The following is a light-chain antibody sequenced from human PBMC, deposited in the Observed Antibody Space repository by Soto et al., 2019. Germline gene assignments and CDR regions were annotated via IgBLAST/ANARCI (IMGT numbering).Light chain of an antibody. J-gene: IGLJ3*02. CDR1: SSNVGSNY. Sequence: QSVLTQPPSASGTPGQRVTISCSGSSSNVGSNYLYWYQQLPGTAPKLLTYRNNQQPSGVPDRFSGAKSVSSASLVISGRRSEDEADDYCAAWDDSLSGVFGGGTKLTVL. V-gene: IGLV1-47*01. CDR3: AAWDDSLSGV. CDR2: RNN.